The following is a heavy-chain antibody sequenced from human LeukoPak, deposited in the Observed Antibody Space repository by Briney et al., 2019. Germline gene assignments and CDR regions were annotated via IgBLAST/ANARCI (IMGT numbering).Heavy chain of an antibody. D-gene: IGHD3-22*01. J-gene: IGHJ4*02. V-gene: IGHV6-1*01. CDR1: GDSVSSNGAA. CDR2: TYYRSKWYN. Sequence: KRSQTLSLTCAISGDSVSSNGAAWNWIRQSPSRGLEWLGRTYYRSKWYNDYAVSVKSRIIINADSSTNHFSLNMESVTPEDTALYYCARENYYHTSGYYDSWGQATPVTVSS. CDR3: ARENYYHTSGYYDS.